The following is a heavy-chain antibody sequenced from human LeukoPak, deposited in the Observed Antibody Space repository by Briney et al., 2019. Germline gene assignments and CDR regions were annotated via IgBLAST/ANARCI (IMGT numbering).Heavy chain of an antibody. CDR1: GLTYSTYS. CDR3: ARDSSLRFLARYYFDY. D-gene: IGHD3-3*01. J-gene: IGHJ4*02. Sequence: GGSLRLSCAASGLTYSTYSMNWVRQAPGKGLEWVSYISSSSSTIYYADSVKGRFTISRDNAKNSLYLQMNSLRAEDTAVYYCARDSSLRFLARYYFDYWGQGTLVTVSS. V-gene: IGHV3-48*04. CDR2: ISSSSSTI.